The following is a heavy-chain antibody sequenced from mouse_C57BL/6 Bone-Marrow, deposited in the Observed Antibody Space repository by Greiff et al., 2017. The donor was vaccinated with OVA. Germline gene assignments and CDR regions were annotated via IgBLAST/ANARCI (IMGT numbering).Heavy chain of an antibody. J-gene: IGHJ2*01. D-gene: IGHD1-1*01. CDR3: AKHHYYGSRCDY. CDR2: ILPGSGST. V-gene: IGHV1-9*01. Sequence: QVQLQQSGAELMKPGASVKLSCKATGYTFPGYWIEWVKQRPGHGLEWIGEILPGSGSTNYNEKVKGKATFNADTSSNTAYMQRSSLTTEDSASYYSAKHHYYGSRCDYWGQGTTRTVSS. CDR1: GYTFPGYW.